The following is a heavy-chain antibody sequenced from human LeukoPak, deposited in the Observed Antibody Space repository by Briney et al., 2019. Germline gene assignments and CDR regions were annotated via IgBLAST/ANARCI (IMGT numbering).Heavy chain of an antibody. CDR1: GFTFSSDS. V-gene: IGHV3-48*04. D-gene: IGHD6-19*01. Sequence: PGGSLRLSCAASGFTFSSDSMNWVRQAPGKGLEWVSYISGSSDTIYYADSVRGRFTISRDNAKNSLYLQMNSLRAEDTAVYYCARGPIAVAGLGVFDYWGQGTLVTVSS. CDR2: ISGSSDTI. CDR3: ARGPIAVAGLGVFDY. J-gene: IGHJ4*02.